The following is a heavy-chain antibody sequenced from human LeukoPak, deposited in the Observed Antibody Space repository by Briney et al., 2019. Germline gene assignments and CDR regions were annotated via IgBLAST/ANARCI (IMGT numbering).Heavy chain of an antibody. CDR1: DDSISSYY. CDR2: IYYSGST. V-gene: IGHV4-59*08. Sequence: SETLSLTCTVSDDSISSYYWSWIRQPPGKGLEWIGYIYYSGSTNYNPSLKSRVTISVDTSKNQFSLKLSSVTAADTAVYYCARQTDDSSGYYPHYFDYWGQGTLVTVSS. CDR3: ARQTDDSSGYYPHYFDY. J-gene: IGHJ4*02. D-gene: IGHD3-22*01.